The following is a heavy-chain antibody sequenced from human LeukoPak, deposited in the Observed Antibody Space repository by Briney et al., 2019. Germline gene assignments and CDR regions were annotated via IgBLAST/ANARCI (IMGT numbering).Heavy chain of an antibody. CDR2: IYYSGST. CDR3: ARESGYGDPFDY. D-gene: IGHD4-17*01. V-gene: IGHV4-59*01. CDR1: GGSISSYS. Sequence: SETLSLTCTVSGGSISSYSWNWIRQPPGKGLEWIGFIYYSGSTNYNPSLTGRVTISVDTPKNQFSLNLTSVTAADTAVYYCARESGYGDPFDYWGQGTLVTVSS. J-gene: IGHJ4*02.